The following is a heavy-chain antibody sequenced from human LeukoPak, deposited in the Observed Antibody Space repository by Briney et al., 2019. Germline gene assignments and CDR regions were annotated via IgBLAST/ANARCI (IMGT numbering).Heavy chain of an antibody. D-gene: IGHD3-10*01. CDR1: GYTSTGYY. Sequence: ASVKVSCKASGYTSTGYYIHWVRQAPGQGLEWMGWINPNSGGTNYAQKFQGRVTMTRDTSISTAYMELSRLRSDDTAVYYCASAPYYYGSGIPSFWGQGTLVTVSS. CDR3: ASAPYYYGSGIPSF. J-gene: IGHJ4*02. CDR2: INPNSGGT. V-gene: IGHV1-2*02.